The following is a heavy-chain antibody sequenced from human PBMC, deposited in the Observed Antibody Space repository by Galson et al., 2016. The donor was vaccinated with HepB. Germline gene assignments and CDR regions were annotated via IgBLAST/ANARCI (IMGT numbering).Heavy chain of an antibody. CDR3: ARVGPTTMVRGVVPYAH. J-gene: IGHJ4*02. CDR2: IDAGNRGT. Sequence: SVKVSCKASGYTFISYGIHWVRQAPGQGPEWLGGIDAGNRGTKYSQKFQDRVTITRDTSANTAYMDLSSLKSEDTAVYYCARVGPTTMVRGVVPYAHWGQGTLVTVSS. D-gene: IGHD3-10*01. CDR1: GYTFISYG. V-gene: IGHV1-3*01.